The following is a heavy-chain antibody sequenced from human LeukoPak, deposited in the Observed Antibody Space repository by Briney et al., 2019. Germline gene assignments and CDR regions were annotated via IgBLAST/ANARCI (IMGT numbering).Heavy chain of an antibody. Sequence: GASVKVSCKASGGTFSSYAISWVRQAPGQGLEWMGGIIPIFGTANYAQKFQGRVTITADESTSTAYMELSSLRSEDTAVYYCARDSSGWYWSYYFDYWGQGTLVTVSS. D-gene: IGHD6-19*01. J-gene: IGHJ4*02. V-gene: IGHV1-69*13. CDR2: IIPIFGTA. CDR3: ARDSSGWYWSYYFDY. CDR1: GGTFSSYA.